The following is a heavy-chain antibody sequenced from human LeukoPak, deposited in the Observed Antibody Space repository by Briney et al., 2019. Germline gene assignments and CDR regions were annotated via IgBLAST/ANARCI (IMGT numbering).Heavy chain of an antibody. CDR3: ARDRILMVFAPYFDY. CDR1: GFNFNTYW. Sequence: GGSLRLSCAASGFNFNTYWMSWVRQAPGKGLEWVGNIKQDGSEKYYVGSVKGRFTISRDNAKNSLYLQMNSLRAEDTAVYYCARDRILMVFAPYFDYWGQGSLVTVSS. J-gene: IGHJ4*02. CDR2: IKQDGSEK. D-gene: IGHD2-8*01. V-gene: IGHV3-7*01.